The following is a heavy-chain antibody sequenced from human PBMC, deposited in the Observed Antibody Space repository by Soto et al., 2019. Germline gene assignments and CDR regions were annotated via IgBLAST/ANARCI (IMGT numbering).Heavy chain of an antibody. CDR3: AKDQSYRSGYLDY. Sequence: PVGSLRLSCAASGFTFSSYAMSWVRQAPGKGLEWVSAISGSGGSTYYADSVKGRFTISRDNSKNTLYLQMNSLRAEDTAVYYCAKDQSYRSGYLDYWGQGTLVTVSS. CDR1: GFTFSSYA. J-gene: IGHJ4*02. V-gene: IGHV3-23*01. CDR2: ISGSGGST. D-gene: IGHD3-22*01.